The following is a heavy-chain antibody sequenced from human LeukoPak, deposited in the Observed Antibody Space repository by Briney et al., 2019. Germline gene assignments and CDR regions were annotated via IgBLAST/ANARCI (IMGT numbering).Heavy chain of an antibody. J-gene: IGHJ3*02. CDR3: AREAAGDAFDI. CDR1: GGSISSSSYY. CDR2: IYYSGST. V-gene: IGHV4-39*07. Sequence: SETLSLTCTVSGGSISSSSYYWGWIRQPPGKGLEWIGSIYYSGSTYYNPSLKSRVTISVDTSKNQFSLKLSSVTAADTAVYYCAREAAGDAFDIWGQVTMVTVSS. D-gene: IGHD6-13*01.